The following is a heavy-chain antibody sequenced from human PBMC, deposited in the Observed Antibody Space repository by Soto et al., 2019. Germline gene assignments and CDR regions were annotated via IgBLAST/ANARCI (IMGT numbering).Heavy chain of an antibody. D-gene: IGHD2-2*01. CDR2: TSADNGDT. CDR1: GYTFTHYG. CDR3: AIDERGTCTSSICYYVDY. V-gene: IGHV1-18*04. J-gene: IGHJ4*02. Sequence: QVQLVQSGAEVKEPGASVKVSCKASGYTFTHYGFSWVRQAPGQGLEWLAWTSADNGDTNYAPKLQGGVTLTTDTSTGTAYMELRSLRSDDTAVYYCAIDERGTCTSSICYYVDYWGQGTLVTVSS.